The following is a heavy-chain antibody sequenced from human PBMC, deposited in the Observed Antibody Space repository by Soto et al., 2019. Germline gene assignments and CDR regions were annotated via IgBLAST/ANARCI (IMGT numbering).Heavy chain of an antibody. Sequence: EVQVVESGGDVVQPGGSLRLSCVASGFTLSNYEINWVRQAPGKGLEWVSYISSSGETIYYADSVKGRFTVSRDNAKKSVHLQMNSLRAEDTAVYYCARDSCPFYDSEGRQGAFWGQGTLVTVSA. J-gene: IGHJ4*02. D-gene: IGHD3-16*01. CDR1: GFTLSNYE. V-gene: IGHV3-48*03. CDR3: ARDSCPFYDSEGRQGAF. CDR2: ISSSGETI.